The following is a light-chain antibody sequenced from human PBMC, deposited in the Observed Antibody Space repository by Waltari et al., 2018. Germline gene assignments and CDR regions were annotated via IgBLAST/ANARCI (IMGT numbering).Light chain of an antibody. CDR2: EGN. V-gene: IGLV2-23*01. Sequence: QSALTQPASVSGSPGQSIPISCTGPSSDVGPFNLVSWYQHHPDKAPKLIIYEGNKRPSGVSNRFSGSKSGNTASLTISGLQAEDEADYYCCSFAAGSILVFGGGTKLTVL. J-gene: IGLJ3*02. CDR3: CSFAAGSILV. CDR1: SSDVGPFNL.